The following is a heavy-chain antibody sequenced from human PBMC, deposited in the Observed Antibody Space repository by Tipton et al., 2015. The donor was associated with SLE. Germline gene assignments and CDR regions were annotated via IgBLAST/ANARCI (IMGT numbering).Heavy chain of an antibody. J-gene: IGHJ3*02. D-gene: IGHD2-21*02. CDR1: GGSFSGYY. Sequence: TLSLTCAVYGGSFSGYYWSWIRQPPGKGLEWIGEINHSGSTNYNPSLKSRVTISVDTSKNQFSLKLSSVTAADTAVYYCARELVYGVVTAIAAFDIWGQGTMVTVSS. CDR3: ARELVYGVVTAIAAFDI. V-gene: IGHV4-34*01. CDR2: INHSGST.